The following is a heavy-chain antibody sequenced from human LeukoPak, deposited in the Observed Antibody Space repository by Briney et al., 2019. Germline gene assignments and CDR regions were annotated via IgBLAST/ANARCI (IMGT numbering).Heavy chain of an antibody. J-gene: IGHJ3*02. V-gene: IGHV3-69-1*01. CDR3: ARAQTMFWEFDGFDI. CDR2: MTRSSAI. D-gene: IGHD3-10*02. CDR1: GFTFSSYS. Sequence: GGSLRLSCAASGFTFSSYSMNWVRQAPGKGLEWVATMTRSSAIFYSDSVKGRFTISRDNARNSVYLQMNSLRDDDTAVYSCARAQTMFWEFDGFDIWGRGTKVTVSS.